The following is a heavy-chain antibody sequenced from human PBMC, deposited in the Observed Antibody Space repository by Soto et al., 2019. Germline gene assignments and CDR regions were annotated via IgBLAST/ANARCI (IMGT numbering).Heavy chain of an antibody. Sequence: SETLSLTCTVSGASISDSYWSWIRQPPGKGLECLAYIYVSGDINYNPSLKRRVSVSLDTSKNQFSLQLTSVTAEDTAVYYCARTARLFDYWGQGILVTVS. CDR2: IYVSGDI. J-gene: IGHJ4*02. CDR3: ARTARLFDY. V-gene: IGHV4-59*08. CDR1: GASISDSY.